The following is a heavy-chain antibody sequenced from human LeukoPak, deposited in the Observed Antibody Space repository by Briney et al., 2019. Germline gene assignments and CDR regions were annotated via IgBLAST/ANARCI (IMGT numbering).Heavy chain of an antibody. V-gene: IGHV1-8*01. Sequence: ASVKVSCKAPGYTFTSSDINWVRQATGQGLEWMGWMNPNTDKTGYARNFQGRVTMTKNISISTAYMEVSSLTYEDTAIYYCARGRPGLASAGIYDFWGQGTLITVSS. CDR2: MNPNTDKT. J-gene: IGHJ4*02. D-gene: IGHD6-13*01. CDR3: ARGRPGLASAGIYDF. CDR1: GYTFTSSD.